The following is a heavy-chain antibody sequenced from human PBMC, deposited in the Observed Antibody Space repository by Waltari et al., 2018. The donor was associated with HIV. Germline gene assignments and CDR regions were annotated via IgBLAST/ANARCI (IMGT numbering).Heavy chain of an antibody. CDR1: GDSVTRTGFY. CDR3: ARRHSSWSWFDP. Sequence: QLQLPESGPGLVKPSEPLSLPCTVPGDSVTRTGFYWGWIRQPPGKGLEWIGAIYFTGGTFYNPSLKSRVTISVDTSMNQFSLKLTAVTAADRAVYYCARRHSSWSWFDPWGQGTLVTVSS. V-gene: IGHV4-39*01. J-gene: IGHJ5*02. D-gene: IGHD6-13*01. CDR2: IYFTGGT.